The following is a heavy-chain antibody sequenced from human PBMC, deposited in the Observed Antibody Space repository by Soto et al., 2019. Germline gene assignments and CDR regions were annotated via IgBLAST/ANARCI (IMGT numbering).Heavy chain of an antibody. CDR1: WGTVGGLSDY. V-gene: IGHV4-31*03. D-gene: IGHD7-27*01. J-gene: IGHJ4*02. CDR2: IYHTGST. Sequence: SVTQPLSYSVSWGTVGGLSDYCTIKHQHPVKGLEWIGYIYHTGSTYYNPSLQSRLIMSIDTSKNQFSLHLYSVTAADTSVYFCAAKLGTTPYFAFWGQRSLVTVSS. CDR3: AAKLGTTPYFAF.